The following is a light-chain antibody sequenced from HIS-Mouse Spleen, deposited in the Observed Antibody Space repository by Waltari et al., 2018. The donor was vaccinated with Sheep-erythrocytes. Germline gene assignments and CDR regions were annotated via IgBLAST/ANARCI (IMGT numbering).Light chain of an antibody. V-gene: IGLV2-23*01. CDR1: SSDVGSYNL. CDR3: CSYAGSSTPWV. J-gene: IGLJ3*02. Sequence: QSALTQPASVSGSPGQSITIPCPGPSSDVGSYNLFSWYQQHPGKAPKLMIYEGSKRPSGVSNRFSGSKSGNTASLTISGLQAEDEADYYCCSYAGSSTPWVFGGGTKLTVL. CDR2: EGS.